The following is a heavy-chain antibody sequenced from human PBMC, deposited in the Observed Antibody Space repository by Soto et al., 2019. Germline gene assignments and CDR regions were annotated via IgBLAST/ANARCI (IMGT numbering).Heavy chain of an antibody. V-gene: IGHV3-21*01. CDR3: ASSMTTMTNFYY. J-gene: IGHJ4*02. CDR2: ITSGSSYI. CDR1: GFTFSDYI. Sequence: GGSLRLSCAASGFTFSDYIMNWVRQAPGKGLEWVSSITSGSSYIYYADSVKGRFTISRDNAKNSLYLQMNSLRAEDTAVYYYASSMTTMTNFYYWGQGTLVTVSS. D-gene: IGHD4-17*01.